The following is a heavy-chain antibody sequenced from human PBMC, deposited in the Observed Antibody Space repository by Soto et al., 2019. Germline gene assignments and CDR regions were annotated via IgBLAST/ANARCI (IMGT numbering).Heavy chain of an antibody. J-gene: IGHJ5*02. CDR1: GFTFSIYA. CDR2: ISYDGSNK. Sequence: QVQLVASGVVVVQPGRSLILSCAAYGFTFSIYAMHWFRQAPVKGLVWVAVISYDGSNKYYADSVKGRFTISSDNSKNTLYLQMNSLRAEDTAVYYCERVSDPWGQGTLVTVSS. CDR3: ERVSDP. V-gene: IGHV3-30-3*01.